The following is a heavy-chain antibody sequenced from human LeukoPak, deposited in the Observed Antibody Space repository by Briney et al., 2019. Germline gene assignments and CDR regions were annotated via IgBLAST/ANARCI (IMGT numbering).Heavy chain of an antibody. J-gene: IGHJ5*02. CDR1: GYSVSSNSAS. Sequence: SQTLSLTCAISGYSVSSNSASWNWMRPSPSRGLVWLGRTYYRSKWYNDYAVSVKSRITINPATSKNQFSLQLNSVSPEDTAMYWCAREGVAGDNWFDPWGQGTLVTVSS. CDR2: TYYRSKWYN. D-gene: IGHD6-19*01. CDR3: AREGVAGDNWFDP. V-gene: IGHV6-1*01.